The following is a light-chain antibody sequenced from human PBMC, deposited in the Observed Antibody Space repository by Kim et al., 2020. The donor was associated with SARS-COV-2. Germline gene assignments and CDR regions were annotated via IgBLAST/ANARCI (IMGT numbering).Light chain of an antibody. CDR1: QSLSSTY. V-gene: IGKV3D-7*01. CDR3: QQDYNFPLT. J-gene: IGKJ4*01. Sequence: SPGERATRSCRASQSLSSTYLAWYQQKPGQAPRLLIYGASTRATGVPSRFSGSGSGTDFTLTINSLQPEDFAVYYCQQDYNFPLTFGGGTKVEIK. CDR2: GAS.